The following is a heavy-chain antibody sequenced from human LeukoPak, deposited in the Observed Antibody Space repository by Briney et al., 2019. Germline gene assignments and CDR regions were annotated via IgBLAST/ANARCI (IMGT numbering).Heavy chain of an antibody. CDR1: GGSFSGYY. CDR2: INHSGST. J-gene: IGHJ6*03. D-gene: IGHD6-6*01. Sequence: SETLSLTCAVYGGSFSGYYWSWIRQPPGKGLEWIGEINHSGSTNYNPSLKSRVTISVDTSKNQFSLKLSSVTAADTAVYYCARGKGTCSSSSNNYYYYYMDVWGKGTTVTVSS. V-gene: IGHV4-34*01. CDR3: ARGKGTCSSSSNNYYYYYMDV.